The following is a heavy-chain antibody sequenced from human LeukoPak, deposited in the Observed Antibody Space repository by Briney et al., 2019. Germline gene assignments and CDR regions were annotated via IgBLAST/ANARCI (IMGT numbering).Heavy chain of an antibody. J-gene: IGHJ4*02. D-gene: IGHD5-24*01. V-gene: IGHV5-51*01. CDR2: IYPGGSET. CDR1: GYSFSTYW. Sequence: PGESLKSSCKGLGYSFSTYWNAWVRQRPGKGLEWMGIIYPGGSETRYDPSFQGQVTISADTSTSTAYLQWSSLRASDTAMYYCARASRDGYNQNFDHWGQGTQVTVSS. CDR3: ARASRDGYNQNFDH.